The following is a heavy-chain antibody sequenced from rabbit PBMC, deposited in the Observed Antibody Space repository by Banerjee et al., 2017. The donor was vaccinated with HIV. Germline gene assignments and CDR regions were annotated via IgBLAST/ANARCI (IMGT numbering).Heavy chain of an antibody. CDR2: IYTGSGNT. Sequence: QEQLVESGGDLVKPGASLTLTCTASGFSFSRGYYMCWVRQAPGKGLEWVGCIYTGSGNTYYASWAKGRFTITRTTSLNTVTLQMTSLTAADTATYFCARAWWVDGAAYFNLWGPGTLVTVS. D-gene: IGHD2-1*01. V-gene: IGHV1S45*01. CDR1: GFSFSRGYY. CDR3: ARAWWVDGAAYFNL. J-gene: IGHJ4*01.